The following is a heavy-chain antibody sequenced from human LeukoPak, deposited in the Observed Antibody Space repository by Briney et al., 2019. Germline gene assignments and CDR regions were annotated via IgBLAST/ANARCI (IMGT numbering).Heavy chain of an antibody. CDR1: GFTFKNYD. Sequence: GGSLRLSCAASGFTFKNYDMHWARQSTGEGLEWVSTIGIDGDTFYPGSVKGRFTISRDNDRNFLYLQMNNLKVGDTAVYFCASSGEATRSKGAFDLWGLGTRVTVSS. V-gene: IGHV3-13*01. CDR3: ASSGEATRSKGAFDL. J-gene: IGHJ3*01. CDR2: IGIDGDT. D-gene: IGHD3-10*01.